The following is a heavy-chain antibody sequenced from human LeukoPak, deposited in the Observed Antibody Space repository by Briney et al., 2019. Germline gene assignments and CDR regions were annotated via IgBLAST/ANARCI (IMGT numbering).Heavy chain of an antibody. J-gene: IGHJ4*02. CDR3: AKGKLVPSQIFDY. V-gene: IGHV3-23*01. Sequence: GGSLRLSCAASGFTFVGYAMSWVRQAPGKGLEWVSGISGGDSTFYADSVKGRFTISRDNSKNTLYLQMDSLRAEDTAIYYCAKGKLVPSQIFDYWGQGTLVTVSS. CDR2: ISGGDST. CDR1: GFTFVGYA.